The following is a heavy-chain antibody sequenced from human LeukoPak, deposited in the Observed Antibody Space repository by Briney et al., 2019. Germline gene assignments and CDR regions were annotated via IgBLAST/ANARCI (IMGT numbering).Heavy chain of an antibody. Sequence: PSETLSLTCAVSGDSISRYYWNWIRQPPGKGLEWIASIHYTGSTYYNPSHKSRVTISVDTSKNQFSLRVTSVTAADTAVYYCARSFPVGATMDYWGQGTLVTVSS. CDR2: IHYTGST. D-gene: IGHD1-26*01. V-gene: IGHV4-38-2*01. CDR3: ARSFPVGATMDY. CDR1: GDSISRYY. J-gene: IGHJ4*02.